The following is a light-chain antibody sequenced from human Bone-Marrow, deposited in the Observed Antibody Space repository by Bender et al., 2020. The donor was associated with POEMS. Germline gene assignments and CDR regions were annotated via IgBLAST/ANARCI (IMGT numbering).Light chain of an antibody. CDR2: ENS. Sequence: QSALTQPASVSGSPGQSITISCTGTSSDVGSYNLVSWYQQHPGKAPKVMIYENSERPSGVSNRFSGSTSDNTASLTISGLQAEDEADYYCSSYTSSATQVFGGGTKVTVL. V-gene: IGLV2-14*02. J-gene: IGLJ3*02. CDR3: SSYTSSATQV. CDR1: SSDVGSYNL.